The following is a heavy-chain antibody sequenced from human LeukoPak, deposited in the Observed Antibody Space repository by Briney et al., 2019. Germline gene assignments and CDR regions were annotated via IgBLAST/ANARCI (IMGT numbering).Heavy chain of an antibody. CDR3: ARDMRGGFDY. Sequence: GGSLRLSCAASGFTFSSYSMNWVRQAPGKGLEWFSSISSSSSYIYYADSVKGRFTISRDNAKNSLYLQMNSLRAEDTAVYYCARDMRGGFDYWGQGTLATVSS. D-gene: IGHD2-2*01. CDR1: GFTFSSYS. J-gene: IGHJ4*02. V-gene: IGHV3-21*01. CDR2: ISSSSSYI.